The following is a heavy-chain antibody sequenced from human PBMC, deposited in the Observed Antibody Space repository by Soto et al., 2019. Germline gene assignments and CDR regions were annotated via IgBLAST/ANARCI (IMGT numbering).Heavy chain of an antibody. CDR2: IYYSGST. CDR1: GGSISSTSYF. V-gene: IGHV4-39*01. Sequence: SETLSLTCTVSGGSISSTSYFWGWIRQPPGKGLEWIGIIYYSGSTYYNPSLQSRATMPVDTPNNQFPLELSSVTAADTAVYYCARRGLAVASNWGFDYWGQGTQVTVSS. D-gene: IGHD6-19*01. J-gene: IGHJ4*02. CDR3: ARRGLAVASNWGFDY.